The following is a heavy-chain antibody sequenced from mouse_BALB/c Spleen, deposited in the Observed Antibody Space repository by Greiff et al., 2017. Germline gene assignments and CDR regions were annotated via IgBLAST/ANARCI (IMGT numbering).Heavy chain of an antibody. CDR3: ARGDSGGTGSFDV. Sequence: VKLMESGAELVKPGASVKMSCKAFGYTFTTYPIEWVKQNHGKSLEWIGNFHPYNDDTKYNEKFKGKAKLTVEKSSSTVYLELNRLTSDDSAVYYCARGDSGGTGSFDVWGAGTTVTVSS. CDR2: FHPYNDDT. V-gene: IGHV1-47*01. J-gene: IGHJ1*01. CDR1: GYTFTTYP. D-gene: IGHD4-1*01.